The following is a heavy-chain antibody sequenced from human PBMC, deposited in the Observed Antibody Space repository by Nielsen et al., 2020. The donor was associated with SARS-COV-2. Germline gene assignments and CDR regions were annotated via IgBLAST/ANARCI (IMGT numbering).Heavy chain of an antibody. CDR3: ARGQFTGTYGRGAFDV. V-gene: IGHV3-48*03. J-gene: IGHJ3*01. CDR2: TSTHESNI. D-gene: IGHD1-26*01. CDR1: GFSLINYE. Sequence: GESLKISCAASGFSLINYEMNWVRQAPGKGLEWLSYTSTHESNIYYADSVKGRFTISRDDAKNSLYLQMNSLRAEDTALYYCARGQFTGTYGRGAFDVWGQGTMVTVSS.